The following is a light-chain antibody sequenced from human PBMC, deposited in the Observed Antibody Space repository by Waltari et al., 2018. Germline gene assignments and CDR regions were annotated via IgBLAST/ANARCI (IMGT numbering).Light chain of an antibody. CDR1: QSLSTS. Sequence: DIQLTQSPSSLSNAVGDRVTITCRARQSLSTSLNWYQQKLGKAPNLLSYAASSLSSGESSRFSGSGSGTDFTRSITSLQPEEFGTYFCQQGYRTPHTVGQGTKVEIK. CDR2: AAS. J-gene: IGKJ2*01. V-gene: IGKV1-39*01. CDR3: QQGYRTPHT.